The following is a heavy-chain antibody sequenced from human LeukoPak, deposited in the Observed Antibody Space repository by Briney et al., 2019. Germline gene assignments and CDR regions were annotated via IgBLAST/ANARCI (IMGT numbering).Heavy chain of an antibody. CDR2: INPNSGGT. J-gene: IGHJ3*02. D-gene: IGHD2-2*02. Sequence: GASVKVSCKASRYSFTDYFIHWVRQAPGQGLEWMGWINPNSGGTNYAQKFQGRVTMTRDTSISTAYMELSRLRSDDTAVYYCARRIPAGIGAFDMWGQGTMVTVSS. CDR3: ARRIPAGIGAFDM. CDR1: RYSFTDYF. V-gene: IGHV1-2*02.